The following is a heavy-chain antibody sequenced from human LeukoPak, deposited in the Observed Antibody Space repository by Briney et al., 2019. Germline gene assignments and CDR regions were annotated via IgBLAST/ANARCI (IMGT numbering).Heavy chain of an antibody. CDR2: VHRSGST. J-gene: IGHJ4*02. V-gene: IGHV4-4*02. CDR3: ARELLNAPTPGAY. Sequence: SETLSLTCAVSIDSTNGNYWSWVRQSPGKGLEWIGEVHRSGSTNYKPSLKRRVTISIDRSKDQISLDLTSVTAADTAVYYCARELLNAPTPGAYWGEGILVTVSS. CDR1: IDSTNGNY. D-gene: IGHD2-21*01.